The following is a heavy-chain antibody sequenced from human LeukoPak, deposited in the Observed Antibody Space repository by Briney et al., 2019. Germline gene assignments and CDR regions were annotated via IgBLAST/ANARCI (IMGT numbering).Heavy chain of an antibody. Sequence: ASVKVSCKASGGTFSSFAISWVRQAPGQGLEWMGWISAYNGNTNYAQKLQGRVTMTTDTSTSTAYMELRSLRSDDTAVYYCARTAAAGTRWFDPWGQGTLVTVSS. J-gene: IGHJ5*02. V-gene: IGHV1-18*01. CDR2: ISAYNGNT. D-gene: IGHD6-13*01. CDR1: GGTFSSFA. CDR3: ARTAAAGTRWFDP.